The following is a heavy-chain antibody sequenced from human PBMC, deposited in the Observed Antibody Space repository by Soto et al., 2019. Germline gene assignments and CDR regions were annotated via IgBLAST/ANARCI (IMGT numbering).Heavy chain of an antibody. V-gene: IGHV4-30-4*01. CDR3: ARDQKVVPAVLDAVDS. CDR1: GGSLGRGENY. J-gene: IGHJ3*02. Sequence: TMPLTSPVLGGSLGRGENYRVWIRRTPGKGLEWIGYIYYSGSTYYNPSLKSRVTISVDTSKNQFSLKLSSVTAADTAVYYWARDQKVVPAVLDAVDSWGQGTMVTVSS. CDR2: IYYSGST. D-gene: IGHD2-2*01.